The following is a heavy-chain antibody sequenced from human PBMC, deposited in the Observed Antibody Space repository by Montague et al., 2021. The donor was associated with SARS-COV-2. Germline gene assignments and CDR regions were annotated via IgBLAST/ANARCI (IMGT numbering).Heavy chain of an antibody. V-gene: IGHV3-53*01. D-gene: IGHD2-15*01. CDR1: GFPVSSNY. CDR2: IYSGGST. Sequence: FLRLSCAASGFPVSSNYMSWVRQAPGKGLEWVSVIYSGGSTYYADSVKGRFTISRDNSKNTLYLQMNSLRAEDTAVYYCARAGGRYCSGGSCYFGYWGQGTLVTVSS. J-gene: IGHJ4*02. CDR3: ARAGGRYCSGGSCYFGY.